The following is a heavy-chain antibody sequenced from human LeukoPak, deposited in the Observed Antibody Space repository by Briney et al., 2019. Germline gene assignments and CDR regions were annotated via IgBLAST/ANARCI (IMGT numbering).Heavy chain of an antibody. Sequence: SVKVSCXASGGTFSSYAISWVRRAPGQGLEWMGRIIPIFGTANYAQKFQGRVTITTDESTSTAYMELSSLRSEDTAVYYCARGKGYCSSTSCYTHGFRYYYYYMDVWGKGTTVTVSS. CDR3: ARGKGYCSSTSCYTHGFRYYYYYMDV. V-gene: IGHV1-69*05. J-gene: IGHJ6*03. CDR2: IIPIFGTA. D-gene: IGHD2-2*02. CDR1: GGTFSSYA.